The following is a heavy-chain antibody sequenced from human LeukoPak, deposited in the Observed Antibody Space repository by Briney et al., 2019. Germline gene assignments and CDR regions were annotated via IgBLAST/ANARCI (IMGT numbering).Heavy chain of an antibody. CDR2: ISTSSDTI. D-gene: IGHD6-19*01. J-gene: IGHJ5*02. CDR3: ARDTWPSYSSGWYGEYNWFDP. CDR1: GFIFRSYS. Sequence: GGPLRLSSAASGFIFRSYSMSCARQAPGKGLEGVAFISTSSDTISYSDSVKGRFTISRDNAKNSLYLHMSSLTAEDTAVYYCARDTWPSYSSGWYGEYNWFDPWRQGTLVTVSS. V-gene: IGHV3-48*01.